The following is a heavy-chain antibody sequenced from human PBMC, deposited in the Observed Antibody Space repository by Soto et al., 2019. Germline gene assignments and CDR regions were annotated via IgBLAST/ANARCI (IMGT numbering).Heavy chain of an antibody. CDR3: ARVRGVLPRTATQGWFDP. J-gene: IGHJ5*02. CDR1: GGSISSGGYS. V-gene: IGHV4-30-2*01. CDR2: IYHSGST. Sequence: PSETLSLTCAVSGGSISSGGYSWSWIRQPPGKGLEWIGYIYHSGSTYYNPSLKSRVTISVDRSKNQFSLKLSSVTAADTAVYYCARVRGVLPRTATQGWFDPWGQGTLVTVSS. D-gene: IGHD3-10*01.